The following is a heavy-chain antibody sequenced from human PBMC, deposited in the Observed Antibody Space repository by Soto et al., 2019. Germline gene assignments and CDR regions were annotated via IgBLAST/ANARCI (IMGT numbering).Heavy chain of an antibody. V-gene: IGHV4-59*01. Sequence: PSETLSLTCTVSGGSISSYYWSWIRQPPWKGLEWIGYIYYSGSASYNPPLKSRVTISVDTSKSQFSLKLSSVTAADTAVYFCAKDLASCSSTSCSASDAFDIWGQGTMVTVSS. CDR3: AKDLASCSSTSCSASDAFDI. D-gene: IGHD2-2*01. CDR1: GGSISSYY. CDR2: IYYSGSA. J-gene: IGHJ3*02.